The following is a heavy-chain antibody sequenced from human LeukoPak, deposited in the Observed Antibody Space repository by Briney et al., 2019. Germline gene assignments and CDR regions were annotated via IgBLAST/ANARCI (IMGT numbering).Heavy chain of an antibody. D-gene: IGHD6-19*01. CDR2: ISVSGGST. CDR1: GFTFSSYA. Sequence: PGGSLRLACAASGFTFSSYAMSWVRQAPGKGLEWVSGISVSGGSTYYADSVKGRFTISRDNSKNTLYLQMNSLRAEDTAIYYCAKDMRRWLPPTPDYWGQGTLVTVSS. V-gene: IGHV3-23*01. J-gene: IGHJ4*02. CDR3: AKDMRRWLPPTPDY.